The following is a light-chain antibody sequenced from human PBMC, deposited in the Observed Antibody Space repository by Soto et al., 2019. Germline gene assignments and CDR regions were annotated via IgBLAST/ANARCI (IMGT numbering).Light chain of an antibody. CDR1: QSISSNF. CDR3: QQYSSSWT. V-gene: IGKV3-20*01. Sequence: EIVLKQSPGTLSLSPGQRATLSCRASQSISSNFLAWYQQKPGQAPRLLIYATSSRATGIPGRFSGSGSGTDFTLTISRLEPEDFAVYYCQQYSSSWTFGQGTKVEIK. CDR2: ATS. J-gene: IGKJ1*01.